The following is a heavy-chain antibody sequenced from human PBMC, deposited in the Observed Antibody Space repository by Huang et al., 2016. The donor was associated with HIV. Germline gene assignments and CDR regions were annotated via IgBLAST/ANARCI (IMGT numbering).Heavy chain of an antibody. CDR2: LRGGGGST. V-gene: IGHV3-23*01. J-gene: IGHJ4*02. CDR3: AKSSAWYPPYYFDY. D-gene: IGHD6-19*01. Sequence: EVQLLESGGGLVQPGGSLRLSCAASGFTFSSYAMSWGRQAQGKGLEWVSGLRGGGGSTYDADAVKGRFTISREKSKNTLYLQMNSLRAEDTAVYFCAKSSAWYPPYYFDYWGQGTLVTVSS. CDR1: GFTFSSYA.